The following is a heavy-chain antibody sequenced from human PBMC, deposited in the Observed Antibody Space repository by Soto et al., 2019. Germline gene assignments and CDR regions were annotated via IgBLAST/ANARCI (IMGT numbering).Heavy chain of an antibody. Sequence: PGGSLRLSYAASGFTFSDYYMSWIRQAQGKGLEWVSYISISGSTIYYADSVKGRFTISRDNSKNTLHLQMNSLRAADTAVYYCAREAVGRHFDLDYWGQGTLVTVSS. CDR3: AREAVGRHFDLDY. CDR2: ISISGSTI. D-gene: IGHD3-9*01. CDR1: GFTFSDYY. J-gene: IGHJ4*02. V-gene: IGHV3-11*01.